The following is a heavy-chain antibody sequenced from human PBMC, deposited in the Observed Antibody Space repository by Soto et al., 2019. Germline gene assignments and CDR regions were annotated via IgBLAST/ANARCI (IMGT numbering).Heavy chain of an antibody. D-gene: IGHD6-13*01. CDR1: GGSISFTNW. CDR2: INHSGST. V-gene: IGHV4-4*02. Sequence: QVQLQESGPGLVKPSGTLSLTCAVSGGSISFTNWWSWVRQPPGKGLEWIGEINHSGSTNYNPSLKSRVTSSVNMSKNQFSLKLSSVTAADTAVYYCATSPGSVAGDYWGQGTLVTVSS. J-gene: IGHJ4*02. CDR3: ATSPGSVAGDY.